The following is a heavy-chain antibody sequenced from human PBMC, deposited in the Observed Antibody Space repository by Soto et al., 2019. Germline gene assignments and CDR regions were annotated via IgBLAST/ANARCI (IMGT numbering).Heavy chain of an antibody. V-gene: IGHV1-18*01. CDR3: ARDRGVAPPVAGNTHYYYYMDV. CDR2: IRAYNGDT. D-gene: IGHD6-19*01. Sequence: QDQLVQSGGEVKKPGASVKVSCKASGYSFTNYGITWVRQAPGQGFEWMGWIRAYNGDTNYAQKLQGRVTMTTDASTSTAYLELRSLRSDDTAVYYCARDRGVAPPVAGNTHYYYYMDVWGKGTTVTVSS. CDR1: GYSFTNYG. J-gene: IGHJ6*03.